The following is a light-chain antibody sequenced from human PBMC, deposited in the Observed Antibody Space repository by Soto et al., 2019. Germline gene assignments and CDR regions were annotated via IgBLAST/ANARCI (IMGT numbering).Light chain of an antibody. V-gene: IGKV3D-15*01. CDR2: GAS. Sequence: ETVITQSPDTLSLSPGERATLSCRASQSVSDNLAWYQQRPGQGPRLLIYGASTRATGIPARFSGSGSGTEFTLTISSLQSEDFAVDYCQQYNNWPRTFGQGTQVDI. CDR3: QQYNNWPRT. CDR1: QSVSDN. J-gene: IGKJ1*01.